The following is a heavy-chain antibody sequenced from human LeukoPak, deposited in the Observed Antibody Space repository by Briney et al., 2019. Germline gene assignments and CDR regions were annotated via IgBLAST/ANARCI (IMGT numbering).Heavy chain of an antibody. J-gene: IGHJ5*02. CDR3: ARAGSGSSWYLRGLNWFDP. CDR2: IYHSGST. CDR1: GGSSSSSNW. Sequence: PSGTLSLTGAVSGGSSSSSNWWSWVRQPPGKGLEWIGEIYHSGSTNYNPSLKSRVTISVDKSKNQFSLKLSSVTAADTAVYYCARAGSGSSWYLRGLNWFDPWGQGTLVTVSS. V-gene: IGHV4-4*02. D-gene: IGHD6-13*01.